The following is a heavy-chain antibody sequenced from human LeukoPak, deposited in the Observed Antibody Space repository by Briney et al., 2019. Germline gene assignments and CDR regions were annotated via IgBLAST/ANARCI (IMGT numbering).Heavy chain of an antibody. CDR1: GFTFSSYS. CDR3: ARDRRELLDLGDPRSGTMDV. J-gene: IGHJ6*03. Sequence: PGGSLRLSCAASGFTFSSYSMNWVRQAPGKGLEWVSSISSSSSYIYYADSVKGRFTISRDNAKNSLYLQMNSLRAEDTAVYYCARDRRELLDLGDPRSGTMDVCGKGTTGTISS. CDR2: ISSSSSYI. D-gene: IGHD1-1*01. V-gene: IGHV3-21*01.